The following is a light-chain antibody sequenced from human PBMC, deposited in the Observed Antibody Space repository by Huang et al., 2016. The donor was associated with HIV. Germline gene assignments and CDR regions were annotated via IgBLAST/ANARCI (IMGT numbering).Light chain of an antibody. V-gene: IGKV3-11*01. CDR2: DAS. CDR3: QQRNNWPPWT. J-gene: IGKJ1*01. Sequence: EIVLTQSPATLSLSPGEGATLSCRASQSIGSYLAWYQQRPGKAPRLLIYDASIRPTVIPPRFSGRGSVTDFTLTISSLEPEDFAVYYCQQRNNWPPWTFGQGTKVELK. CDR1: QSIGSY.